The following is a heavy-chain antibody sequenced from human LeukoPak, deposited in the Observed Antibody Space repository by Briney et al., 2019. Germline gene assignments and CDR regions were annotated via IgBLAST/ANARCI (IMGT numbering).Heavy chain of an antibody. CDR1: GFTFSSYA. CDR3: AKGGYSSGWYKDHYFDY. V-gene: IGHV3-23*01. CDR2: ISGSGGST. D-gene: IGHD6-19*01. Sequence: PGGSLRLSCAASGFTFSSYAMSWVRQAPGKGLEWVSAISGSGGSTYYADSVKGRFTTSRDNSKNTLYLQMNSLRAEDTAAYYCAKGGYSSGWYKDHYFDYWGQGTLVTVSS. J-gene: IGHJ4*02.